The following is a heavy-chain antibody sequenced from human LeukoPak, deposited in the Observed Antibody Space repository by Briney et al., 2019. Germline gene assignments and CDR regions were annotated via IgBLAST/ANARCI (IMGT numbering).Heavy chain of an antibody. CDR3: ARGYSYGYFDY. V-gene: IGHV4-61*01. D-gene: IGHD5-18*01. J-gene: IGHJ4*02. CDR1: GDSISSSSYY. CDR2: IYYSGST. Sequence: PAETLSLTCTVSGDSISSSSYYWSWIRQPPGKGLEWIGYIYYSGSTNYNPSLKSRVTISVDTSKNQFSLKLSSVAAADTAVYYCARGYSYGYFDYWGQGTLVTVSS.